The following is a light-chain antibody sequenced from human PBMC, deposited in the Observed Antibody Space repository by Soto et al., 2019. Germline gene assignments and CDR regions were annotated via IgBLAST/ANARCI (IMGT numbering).Light chain of an antibody. J-gene: IGKJ2*01. V-gene: IGKV3-20*01. CDR1: QSVSSTY. CDR2: GAS. Sequence: EIVLTQSPGTLSLSPGERATLSCRASQSVSSTYLAWYQQKPGQAPRLLIYGASSRATGIPDRFRGSGSGTDFTLTISTLEPEDFAVYYCQQLGSSPYMFTFGQGTKLEIK. CDR3: QQLGSSPYMFT.